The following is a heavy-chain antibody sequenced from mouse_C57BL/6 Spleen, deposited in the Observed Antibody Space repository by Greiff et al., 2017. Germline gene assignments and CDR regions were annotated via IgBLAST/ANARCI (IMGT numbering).Heavy chain of an antibody. CDR1: GFTFTDYY. Sequence: EVKLVESGGGLVQPGGSLSLSCAASGFTFTDYYMSWVRQPPGKALEWLGFIRNKANGYTTEYSASVKGRFTISRDNSQSILYLQMNALRAEDSATYYCARSLGEGFAYWGQGTLVTVSA. J-gene: IGHJ3*01. CDR3: ARSLGEGFAY. D-gene: IGHD3-1*01. V-gene: IGHV7-3*01. CDR2: IRNKANGYTT.